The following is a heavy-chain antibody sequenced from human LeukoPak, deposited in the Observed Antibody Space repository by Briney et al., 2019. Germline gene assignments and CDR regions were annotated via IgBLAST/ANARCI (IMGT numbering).Heavy chain of an antibody. J-gene: IGHJ6*02. CDR3: AKGLEYYDFWSGYYTSIYYYGMDV. CDR1: GFTFSSYW. CDR2: IASDGSST. V-gene: IGHV3-74*01. D-gene: IGHD3-3*01. Sequence: PGGSLRLSCAASGFTFSSYWMNWVRKAPGKGLVWVSRIASDGSSTTYADSVKGRFTISRDNSKNTLYLQMNSLRAEDTAVYYCAKGLEYYDFWSGYYTSIYYYGMDVWGQGTTVTVSS.